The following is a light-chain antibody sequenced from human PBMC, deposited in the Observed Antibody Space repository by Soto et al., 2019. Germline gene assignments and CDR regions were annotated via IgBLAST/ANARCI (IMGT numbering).Light chain of an antibody. Sequence: DLQMTQSPSTLSASVGGRVTITCRASQSVGTWVAWYQQKPGKAPKLLIYGASNFESGVPSRFSGSGSWTEFTLTITTLQPDDFATYFCQLYNRNTWSFGPGTKVDI. V-gene: IGKV1-5*01. CDR2: GAS. CDR3: QLYNRNTWS. J-gene: IGKJ1*01. CDR1: QSVGTW.